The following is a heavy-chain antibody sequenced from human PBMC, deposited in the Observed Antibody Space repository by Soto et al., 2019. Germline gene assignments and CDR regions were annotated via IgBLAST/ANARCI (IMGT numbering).Heavy chain of an antibody. CDR2: IIPIFGTA. CDR1: GGTFSSYA. CDR3: ARSPPLYTGNYQGWSAP. J-gene: IGHJ5*02. V-gene: IGHV1-69*01. Sequence: QVQLVQSGAEVKKPGSSVKVSCKASGGTFSSYAISWVRQAPGQGLEWMGGIIPIFGTANYAQKFQGRVTITADESTSTANRELTSLRSEDTAVYYWARSPPLYTGNYQGWSAPGGQGTLVTVPS. D-gene: IGHD1-7*01.